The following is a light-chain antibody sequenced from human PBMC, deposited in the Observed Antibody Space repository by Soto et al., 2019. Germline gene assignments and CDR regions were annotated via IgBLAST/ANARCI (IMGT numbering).Light chain of an antibody. CDR1: QTVTSTY. Sequence: EIVLTQSPGTLSLSPGERATLSCRASQTVTSTYLAWYQQRPGQAPRLLIYGASSRATDIPDRFSGSGSGTDFTLTISRLEPEDFALYYCQQYGDTPPGFGQGTKVEIK. CDR2: GAS. V-gene: IGKV3-20*01. CDR3: QQYGDTPPG. J-gene: IGKJ1*01.